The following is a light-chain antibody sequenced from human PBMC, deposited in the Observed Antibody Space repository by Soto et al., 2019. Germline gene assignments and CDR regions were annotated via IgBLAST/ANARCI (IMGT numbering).Light chain of an antibody. CDR1: QSLLHSNGYNY. CDR3: MQALQTFT. CDR2: LGS. Sequence: DIVMTQSPLSLPVTPGEPASISCRSSQSLLHSNGYNYLDWYLQKPGQSPQLLIYLGSYRASGVPDRFSGSGSGTDFTLKISRVEAEDVGVYYCMQALQTFTFGGGTKVDIK. V-gene: IGKV2-28*01. J-gene: IGKJ4*01.